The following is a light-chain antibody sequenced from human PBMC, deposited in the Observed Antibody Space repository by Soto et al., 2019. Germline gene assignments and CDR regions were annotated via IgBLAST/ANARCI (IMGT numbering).Light chain of an antibody. CDR2: GAS. Sequence: EIVLTQSPGTLSLSPGERATLSCGSVQSVSSSYLAWYQQKPGQAPRLLIYGASSRATGIPDRFSGSGSGTDFTLTISRLEPEDFAVYYCQQYGSSPTITFGQGTRLEIK. V-gene: IGKV3-20*01. CDR3: QQYGSSPTIT. J-gene: IGKJ5*01. CDR1: QSVSSSY.